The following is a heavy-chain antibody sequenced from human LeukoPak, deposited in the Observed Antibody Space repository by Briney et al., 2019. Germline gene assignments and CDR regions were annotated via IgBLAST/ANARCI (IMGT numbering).Heavy chain of an antibody. Sequence: PSETLSLTCTVSGGSISSYYWSWIRQPPGKGLEWIGYIYYSGRTNYNPSLKSRVTISVDTSKNQFSLKLSSVTAADTALYYCARTDYYGSGSYYKHWGQGTLVTVSS. CDR3: ARTDYYGSGSYYKH. CDR2: IYYSGRT. V-gene: IGHV4-59*01. J-gene: IGHJ4*02. CDR1: GGSISSYY. D-gene: IGHD3-10*01.